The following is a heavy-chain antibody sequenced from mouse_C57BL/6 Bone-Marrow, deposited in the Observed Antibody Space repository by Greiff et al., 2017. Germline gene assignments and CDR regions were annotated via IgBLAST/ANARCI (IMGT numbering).Heavy chain of an antibody. CDR1: GYTFTDYE. CDR3: TRGDYYGSRYAMDD. Sequence: QVQLQQSGAELVRPGASVTLSCTASGYTFTDYEMHWVKQTPVHGLEWIGAIDPETGGTAYNQKFKGKAILTADKSSSTAYMELRSLTSEDSAVYYGTRGDYYGSRYAMDDWGQGTSVTVAS. CDR2: IDPETGGT. J-gene: IGHJ4*01. V-gene: IGHV1-15*01. D-gene: IGHD1-1*01.